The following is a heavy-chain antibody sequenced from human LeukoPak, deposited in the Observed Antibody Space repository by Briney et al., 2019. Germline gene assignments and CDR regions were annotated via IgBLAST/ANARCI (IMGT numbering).Heavy chain of an antibody. CDR1: GFTFSSYA. D-gene: IGHD1-26*01. V-gene: IGHV3-23*01. CDR2: ISCSGCST. CDR3: VAAPKNPSALWSYPGGFDY. J-gene: IGHJ4*02. Sequence: PGGSLRPSCAASGFTFSSYAMSWVRQPPGKGLEWVAVISCSGCSTYYADSEKGRFTISRDNSNNTLYLQMNSLRAEDTAVYYCVAAPKNPSALWSYPGGFDYWGQGTLVTVSS.